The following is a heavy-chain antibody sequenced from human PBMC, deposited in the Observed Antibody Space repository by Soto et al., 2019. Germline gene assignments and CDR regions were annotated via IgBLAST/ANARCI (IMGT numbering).Heavy chain of an antibody. V-gene: IGHV3-23*01. CDR2: ISGSGGST. CDR1: GFTFSSYA. Sequence: GGSLRLSCAASGFTFSSYAMSWVRQAPGKGLEWVSAISGSGGSTYYADSVKGRFTISRDNSKNTLYLQMNSLRAEDTAVYYCAKAPRSGYDFLYYFDYWGQGTLVTVSS. CDR3: AKAPRSGYDFLYYFDY. J-gene: IGHJ4*02. D-gene: IGHD5-12*01.